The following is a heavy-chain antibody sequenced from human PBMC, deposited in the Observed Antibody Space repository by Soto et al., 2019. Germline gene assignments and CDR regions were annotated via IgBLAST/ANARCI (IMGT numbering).Heavy chain of an antibody. J-gene: IGHJ6*02. V-gene: IGHV3-23*01. CDR1: GFTFSSYA. Sequence: GGSLRLSCAASGFTFSSYAMSWVRQAPGKGLEWVSAISGSGGSTYYADSVKGRFTISRDNSKNTLYLHMNSLRAEDTAVYYYATTPNSRSWNYYYYSGMDVGAQGTTFTVP. CDR3: ATTPNSRSWNYYYYSGMDV. D-gene: IGHD6-13*01. CDR2: ISGSGGST.